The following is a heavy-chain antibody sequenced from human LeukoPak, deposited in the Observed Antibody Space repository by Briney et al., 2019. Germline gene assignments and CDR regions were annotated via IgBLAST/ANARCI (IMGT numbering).Heavy chain of an antibody. D-gene: IGHD2-2*01. V-gene: IGHV1-8*02. J-gene: IGHJ5*02. CDR3: ARGQRSVVVPAAMFIAKKYWFDP. CDR2: MNPNSGNT. Sequence: ASVKVSCKASGYTFTSYGINWVRQATGQGLEWMGWMNPNSGNTGYVQKFQGRVTMTRNTSISTAYMELSSLRSEDTAVYYCARGQRSVVVPAAMFIAKKYWFDPWGQGTLVAVSS. CDR1: GYTFTSYG.